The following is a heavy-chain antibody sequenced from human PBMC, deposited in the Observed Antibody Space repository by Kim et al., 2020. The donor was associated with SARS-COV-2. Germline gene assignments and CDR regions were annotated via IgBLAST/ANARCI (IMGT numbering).Heavy chain of an antibody. CDR2: IYYSGSS. V-gene: IGHV4-31*03. D-gene: IGHD6-13*01. CDR1: GGSISSGGNY. Sequence: SETLSLTCTVSGGSISSGGNYWSWIRQHPGKGLEWIGYIYYSGSSYYNPSLKSRVTISVDTSKNQFSLKVRSVTAADTAVYYCAREGGDQQLDYWGQGTLVTVSS. CDR3: AREGGDQQLDY. J-gene: IGHJ4*02.